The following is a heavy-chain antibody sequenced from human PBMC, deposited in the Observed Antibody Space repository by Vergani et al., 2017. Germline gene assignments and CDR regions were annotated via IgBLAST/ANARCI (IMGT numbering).Heavy chain of an antibody. D-gene: IGHD3-9*01. CDR3: ARDHYDILTGYYRPDY. J-gene: IGHJ4*02. V-gene: IGHV3-48*01. Sequence: EVQVVESGGGLVQPGGSLRLSCAASGFTFSGYGMNWVRQAPGKGLEWVSYISSGSSSIYYADSVKGRFTISRDNAKNSVHLQMNSLRAEDTAVYYCARDHYDILTGYYRPDYWGQGTLVTVSS. CDR1: GFTFSGYG. CDR2: ISSGSSSI.